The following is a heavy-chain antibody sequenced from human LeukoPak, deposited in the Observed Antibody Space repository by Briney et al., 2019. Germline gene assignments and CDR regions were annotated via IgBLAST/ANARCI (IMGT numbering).Heavy chain of an antibody. V-gene: IGHV3-7*01. CDR2: IKQDGSEK. Sequence: GGSLRLSCAASGFTFSSYWMSWVRQAPGKGLEWVANIKQDGSEKYYVDSVKGRFTISRDNAKNSLYLQMNSLRAEDTAVYYCARDRPDYYDSSGPFDYWGQGTLVTVSS. J-gene: IGHJ4*02. CDR3: ARDRPDYYDSSGPFDY. CDR1: GFTFSSYW. D-gene: IGHD3-22*01.